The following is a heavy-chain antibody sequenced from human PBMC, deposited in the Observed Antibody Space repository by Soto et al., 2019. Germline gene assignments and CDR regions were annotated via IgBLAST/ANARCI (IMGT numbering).Heavy chain of an antibody. J-gene: IGHJ6*02. CDR3: ATQGFYRMGV. V-gene: IGHV4-4*02. CDR2: IHHSGAT. Sequence: QVQLQESSPGLVQPSGTLSLTCAVSGDSITGDNWWSWVRQPPGKGLEWIGEIHHSGATNYNPSLKSRVTISVDKSKNQFSLKLNSVTAAVTAMFYCATQGFYRMGVWGRGTTVTVSS. CDR1: GDSITGDNW.